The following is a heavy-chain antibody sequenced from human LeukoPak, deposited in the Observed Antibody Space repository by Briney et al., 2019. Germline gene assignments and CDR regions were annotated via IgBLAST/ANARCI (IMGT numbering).Heavy chain of an antibody. V-gene: IGHV3-30*04. CDR1: GFTFSSYA. D-gene: IGHD3-16*01. Sequence: GRSLRLSCAASGFTFSSYAMHWVRQAPGKGLEWVAVISYDGSNKYYADSVKGRFTISRDNSKNTLYLQMNSLRAEDTAVYYCARWGGIGFYYYYMDVWGKGTTVTVSS. CDR3: ARWGGIGFYYYYMDV. J-gene: IGHJ6*03. CDR2: ISYDGSNK.